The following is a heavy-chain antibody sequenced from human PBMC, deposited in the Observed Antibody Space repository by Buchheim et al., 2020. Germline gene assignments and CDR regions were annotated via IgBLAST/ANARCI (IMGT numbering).Heavy chain of an antibody. Sequence: QVQLQESGPGLLKPSQTLSLTCTVSGGSISSANYYWSWIRQPPGKGLEWIGYIYYSGSTNYNPSLKSRVTISVEPSKNQFSLQLSSVTAADTAVYYCVRDHTVNIYSYNGLDVWGQGTT. CDR2: IYYSGST. J-gene: IGHJ6*02. D-gene: IGHD4-17*01. CDR1: GGSISSANYY. V-gene: IGHV4-30-4*01. CDR3: VRDHTVNIYSYNGLDV.